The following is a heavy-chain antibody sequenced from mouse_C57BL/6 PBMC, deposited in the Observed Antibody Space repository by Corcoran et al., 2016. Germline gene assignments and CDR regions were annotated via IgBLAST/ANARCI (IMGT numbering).Heavy chain of an antibody. V-gene: IGHV8-12*01. Sequence: QVTLKESGPGILQSSQTLSLTCSFSGFSLSTSGMGVSWIRQPSGKGLEWLAHIYWDDDKRYNPSLKSRLTISKDTSRNQVFLKITSVDTADTATYYCARSYGSLWYFDVWGTGTTVTVSS. CDR1: GFSLSTSGMG. J-gene: IGHJ1*03. D-gene: IGHD1-1*01. CDR3: ARSYGSLWYFDV. CDR2: IYWDDDK.